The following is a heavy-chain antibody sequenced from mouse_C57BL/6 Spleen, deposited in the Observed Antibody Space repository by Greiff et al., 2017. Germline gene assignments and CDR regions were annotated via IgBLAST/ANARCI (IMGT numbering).Heavy chain of an antibody. J-gene: IGHJ2*01. CDR2: IYPGDGDT. D-gene: IGHD1-1*02. CDR1: GYAFSSSW. V-gene: IGHV1-82*01. CDR3: ARGGADYGGSLYLDY. Sequence: VKLVESGPELVKPGASVKISCKASGYAFSSSWLNWVKQRPGTGLEWIGRIYPGDGDTNYNGKFKGKATLTADKASSTAYMQLRSLTSEDSAVYYCARGGADYGGSLYLDYWGQGTTLTVAS.